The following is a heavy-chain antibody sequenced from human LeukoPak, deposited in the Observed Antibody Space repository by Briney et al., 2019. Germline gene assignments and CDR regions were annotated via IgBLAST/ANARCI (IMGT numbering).Heavy chain of an antibody. CDR2: IYYSGST. Sequence: SETLSLTCTVSGGSISSHYWSWIRQPPRKGLEWIGYIYYSGSTNYNPSLKSRVTISVDTSKNQFSLKLSSVTAADTAVYYCAREDALRRFDYWGQGTLVTVSS. J-gene: IGHJ4*02. CDR1: GGSISSHY. V-gene: IGHV4-59*11. CDR3: AREDALRRFDY.